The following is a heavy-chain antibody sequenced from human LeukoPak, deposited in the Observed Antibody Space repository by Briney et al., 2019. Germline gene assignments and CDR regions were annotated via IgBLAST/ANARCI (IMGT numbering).Heavy chain of an antibody. D-gene: IGHD4-17*01. CDR2: INPNSGGT. Sequence: GASVKVSCKASGYTFTGYYMHWVRQAPGQGLEWMGWINPNSGGTNYAQKFQGRVTMTRDTSISTAYMELSRLRSDDTAVYYCAFGYPDYGDYYYYYGMDVWGQGTTVTVSS. CDR3: AFGYPDYGDYYYYYGMDV. J-gene: IGHJ6*02. CDR1: GYTFTGYY. V-gene: IGHV1-2*02.